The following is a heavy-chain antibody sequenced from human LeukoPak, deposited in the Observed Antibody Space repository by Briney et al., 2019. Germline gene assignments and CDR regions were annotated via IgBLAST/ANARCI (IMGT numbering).Heavy chain of an antibody. V-gene: IGHV4-59*08. Sequence: SETLSLTCTVSGGSISSYYWSWIRQPPGKGLEWIGYIYYSGSTNYNPSLKSRVTISVDTSKNQFSLKLSSVTAADTAVYYCARHRIVVVPAASEDYFDYWGQGTLVTVSS. J-gene: IGHJ4*02. CDR1: GGSISSYY. D-gene: IGHD2-2*01. CDR3: ARHRIVVVPAASEDYFDY. CDR2: IYYSGST.